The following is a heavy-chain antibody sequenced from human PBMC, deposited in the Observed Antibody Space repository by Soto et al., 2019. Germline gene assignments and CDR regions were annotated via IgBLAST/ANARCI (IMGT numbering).Heavy chain of an antibody. CDR1: GFTFSSYA. CDR3: AREATYYYDSSGYNNWFDP. D-gene: IGHD3-22*01. V-gene: IGHV3-30-3*01. J-gene: IGHJ5*02. Sequence: QVQLVESGGGVVQPGRYLRLSCAASGFTFSSYAMHWVRQAPGKGLEWVAVISYDGSNKYYADSVKGRFTISRDNSKNTLYLQMNSLRAEDTAVYYCAREATYYYDSSGYNNWFDPWGQGTLVTVSS. CDR2: ISYDGSNK.